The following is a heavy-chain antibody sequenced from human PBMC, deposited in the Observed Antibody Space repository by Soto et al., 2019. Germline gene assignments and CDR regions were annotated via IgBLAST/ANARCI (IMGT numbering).Heavy chain of an antibody. CDR2: MNPNSGHT. CDR1: GYTFTSHD. V-gene: IGHV1-8*01. Sequence: QVQLVQSGAEVKKPGASVKVSCKASGYTFTSHDINCMRQTTGQGLEWMGWMNPNSGHTNSAQKFQGRVTMTRDTSINTAYIELTNLRSEDTAIYYCASDMSTTWGQGTLVTVSS. CDR3: ASDMSTT. D-gene: IGHD2-2*01. J-gene: IGHJ5*02.